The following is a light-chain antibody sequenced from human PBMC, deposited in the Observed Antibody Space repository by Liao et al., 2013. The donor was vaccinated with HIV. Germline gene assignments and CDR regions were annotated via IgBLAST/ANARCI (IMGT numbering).Light chain of an antibody. Sequence: SYELTQPPSVSVSPGQTASITCSGDKLGDKYACWYQQKPGQSPVLVIYQDSKRPSGIPERFSGFSSGTIVTLTISGVQAADEADYYCLSGDSSGTYVFGTGTKVSVL. CDR1: KLGDKY. V-gene: IGLV3-1*01. J-gene: IGLJ1*01. CDR3: LSGDSSGTYV. CDR2: QDS.